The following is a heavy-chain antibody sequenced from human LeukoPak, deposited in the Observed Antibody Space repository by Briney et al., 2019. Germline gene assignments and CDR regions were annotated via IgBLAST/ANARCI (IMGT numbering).Heavy chain of an antibody. CDR1: GFTFSNAW. J-gene: IGHJ4*02. CDR2: IKSKTDGGTT. Sequence: PGGSLRLSCAASGFTFSNAWMSWVRQAPGKGLEWVGRIKSKTDGGTTDYAAPVKGRFTISRDDSKTTLYLQMNSLKTEDTAVYYCTTAGIAVAGTGVDYWGQGTLVTVSS. D-gene: IGHD6-19*01. V-gene: IGHV3-15*01. CDR3: TTAGIAVAGTGVDY.